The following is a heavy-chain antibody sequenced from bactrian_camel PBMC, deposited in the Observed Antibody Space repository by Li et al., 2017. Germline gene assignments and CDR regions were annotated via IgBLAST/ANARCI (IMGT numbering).Heavy chain of an antibody. CDR2: IKHGTI. J-gene: IGHJ4*01. D-gene: IGHD3*01. CDR3: VPLIVPRCIY. V-gene: IGHV3S68*01. Sequence: HVQLVESGGGSVQAGGSLKLSCAASGSLFGVCEMGWFRQAPGKEREWVSSIKHGTITYADSVKGRFTISQDNADDVLYLQMSRLKTDDTAVYFCVPLIVPRCIYWSQGTQVTVS. CDR1: GSLFGVCE.